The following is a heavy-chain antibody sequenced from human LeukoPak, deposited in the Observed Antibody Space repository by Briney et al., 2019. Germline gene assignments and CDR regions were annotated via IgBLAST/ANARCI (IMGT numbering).Heavy chain of an antibody. Sequence: GGSLRLSCTASGFTFSSYSMNWVRQAPGKGLEWVSSISSSSSYIYYADSVKGRFTISRDNAKNALYLQMNSLRAEDTAVYYCAKDLHYGSADYWGQGTLVTVSS. CDR2: ISSSSSYI. V-gene: IGHV3-21*01. CDR3: AKDLHYGSADY. CDR1: GFTFSSYS. D-gene: IGHD3-10*01. J-gene: IGHJ4*02.